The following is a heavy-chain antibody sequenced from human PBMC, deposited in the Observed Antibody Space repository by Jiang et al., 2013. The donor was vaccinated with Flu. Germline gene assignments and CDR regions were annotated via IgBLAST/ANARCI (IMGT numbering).Heavy chain of an antibody. CDR3: GSWSISSFQGGWDNY. V-gene: IGHV3-7*03. CDR2: IKQDGSEK. Sequence: VQLVESGGGLVRPGGSLRLSCATSGFAFSNYWMSWVRQPPGKGLEWVANIKQDGSEKYYVDSVKGRFTISRDNAQSSLYLQMSSLRVEDTAVYYCGSWSISSFQGGWDNYWGQGTLVTVSS. D-gene: IGHD6-6*01. J-gene: IGHJ4*02. CDR1: GFAFSNYW.